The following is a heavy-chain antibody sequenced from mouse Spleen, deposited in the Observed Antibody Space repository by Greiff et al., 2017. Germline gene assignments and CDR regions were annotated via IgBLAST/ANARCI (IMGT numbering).Heavy chain of an antibody. CDR2: INPNNGGT. J-gene: IGHJ2*01. V-gene: IGHV1-18*01. Sequence: EVQLQQSGPELVKPGASVKIPCKASGYTFTDYNMDWVKQSHGKSLEWIGDINPNNGGTIYNQKFKGKATLTVDKSSSTAYMELRSLTSEDTAVYYCARKRYYGNPYFDYWGQGTTLTVSS. D-gene: IGHD2-1*01. CDR3: ARKRYYGNPYFDY. CDR1: GYTFTDYN.